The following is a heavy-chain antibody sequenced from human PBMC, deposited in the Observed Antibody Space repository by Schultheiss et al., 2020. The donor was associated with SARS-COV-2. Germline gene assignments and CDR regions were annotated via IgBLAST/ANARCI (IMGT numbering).Heavy chain of an antibody. D-gene: IGHD3-22*01. V-gene: IGHV4-31*01. J-gene: IGHJ3*02. Sequence: SETLSLTCAVYGGSFSGYYWSWIRQHPGKGLEWIGYIYYSGSTYYNPSLKSLVTISVDTSKNQFSLKLSSVTAADTAVYYCARVDDSSGYDAFDIWGQGTMVTVSS. CDR1: GGSFSGYY. CDR3: ARVDDSSGYDAFDI. CDR2: IYYSGST.